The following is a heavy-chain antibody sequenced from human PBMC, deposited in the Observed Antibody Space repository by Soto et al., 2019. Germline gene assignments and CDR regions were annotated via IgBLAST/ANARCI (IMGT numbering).Heavy chain of an antibody. CDR2: INSDGSST. V-gene: IGHV3-74*01. CDR1: GFTFSSYW. Sequence: GGSLRLSCAASGFTFSSYWMHWVRQAPGKGLVWVSHINSDGSSTSYADSVKGRFTISRDNAKNTLYLQMNSLRAEDTAVYYCARGGISSSSAEYFQHWGQGTLVTVSS. J-gene: IGHJ1*01. CDR3: ARGGISSSSAEYFQH. D-gene: IGHD6-6*01.